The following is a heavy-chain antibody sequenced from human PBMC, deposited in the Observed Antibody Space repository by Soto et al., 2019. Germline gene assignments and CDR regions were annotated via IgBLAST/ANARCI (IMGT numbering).Heavy chain of an antibody. D-gene: IGHD1-26*01. J-gene: IGHJ4*02. CDR3: ARIDYTGSPLIDY. Sequence: SGPTLVNPTATLTLTCSVSGFSLTLGRMAVTWIRQPPGKALEWVAHILSTGEASYATSLKTRVTISKDISKSQVLLTMTTVDPVDTATYFCARIDYTGSPLIDYWGQATLVTVSS. CDR1: GFSLTLGRMA. V-gene: IGHV2-26*01. CDR2: ILSTGEA.